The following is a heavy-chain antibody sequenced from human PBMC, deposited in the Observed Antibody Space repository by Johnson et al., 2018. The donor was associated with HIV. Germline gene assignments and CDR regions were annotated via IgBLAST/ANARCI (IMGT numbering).Heavy chain of an antibody. CDR3: AKERRAPRAFDI. V-gene: IGHV3-NL1*01. Sequence: QVQLVESGGGVVQPGRSLRLSCAASGFTFSSYGMHWVRQAPGKGLVWVSRINSDGSSTSYADSVKGRFTISRDNSNNTLYLQMNSLRPEDTAVYYCAKERRAPRAFDIWGQGTMVTVSS. CDR1: GFTFSSYG. CDR2: INSDGSST. J-gene: IGHJ3*02.